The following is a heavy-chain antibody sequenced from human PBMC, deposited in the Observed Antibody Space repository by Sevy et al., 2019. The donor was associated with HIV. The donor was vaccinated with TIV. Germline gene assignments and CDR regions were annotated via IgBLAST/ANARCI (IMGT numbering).Heavy chain of an antibody. CDR3: AKLPSTVMFREKGY. CDR1: GFTFTNYA. V-gene: IGHV3-23*01. D-gene: IGHD3-10*01. J-gene: IGHJ4*02. Sequence: GGYLRLSCAASGFTFTNYAMNWVRQAPGKGLERVSGISDSGDTTQYAESVKGRFTISRDNSKNTVSLQMSSLRAEDTAIYYCAKLPSTVMFREKGYWGQGTRVSVSS. CDR2: ISDSGDTT.